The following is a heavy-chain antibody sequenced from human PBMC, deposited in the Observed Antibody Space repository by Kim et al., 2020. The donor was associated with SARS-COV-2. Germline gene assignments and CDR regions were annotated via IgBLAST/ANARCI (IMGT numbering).Heavy chain of an antibody. V-gene: IGHV3-30*18. J-gene: IGHJ1*01. D-gene: IGHD3-10*01. Sequence: GGSLRLSCAASGFTFSSYGMHWVRQAPGKGLEWVAVISYDGSNKYYADSVKGRFTISRDNSKNTLYLQMNSLRAEDTAVYYCAKDLGGRDYYGSGSYYTPAPDLQHWGQGTLVTVSS. CDR3: AKDLGGRDYYGSGSYYTPAPDLQH. CDR1: GFTFSSYG. CDR2: ISYDGSNK.